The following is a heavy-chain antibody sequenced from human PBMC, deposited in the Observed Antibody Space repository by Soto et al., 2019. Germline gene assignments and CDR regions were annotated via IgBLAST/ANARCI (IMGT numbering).Heavy chain of an antibody. CDR2: ISDSGAT. J-gene: IGHJ4*02. Sequence: EVQLLQSGGVLVQPGGSLRLSCAASGFTFNHYAMNWVRQAPGKGLEWVSTISDSGATYYADSVKGRFTISRDNSKNTRYLQMNSLRAEDTAVYFCAKGVAGPHCTRTCCLFYFDSWGQGTLVTVSS. CDR3: AKGVAGPHCTRTCCLFYFDS. D-gene: IGHD2-2*01. V-gene: IGHV3-23*01. CDR1: GFTFNHYA.